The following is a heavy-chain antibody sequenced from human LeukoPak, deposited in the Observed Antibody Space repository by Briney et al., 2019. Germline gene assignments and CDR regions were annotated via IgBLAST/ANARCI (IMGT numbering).Heavy chain of an antibody. CDR2: ISWDSGSI. D-gene: IGHD3-9*01. V-gene: IGHV3-9*01. J-gene: IGHJ5*02. CDR1: GVTFDDYA. Sequence: GGNLGLSCAASGVTFDDYAMHWVRQATGKGLEWVSGISWDSGSIGYADSVKGRFTISRDNAKNSLYLQMNSLRAEDTALYYCAITAHYDILTGPFDPWGQGTLVAVSS. CDR3: AITAHYDILTGPFDP.